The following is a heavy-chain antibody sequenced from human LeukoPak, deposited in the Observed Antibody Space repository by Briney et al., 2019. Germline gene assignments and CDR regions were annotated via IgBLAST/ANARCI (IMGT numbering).Heavy chain of an antibody. J-gene: IGHJ4*02. CDR1: GFTFSSYA. CDR2: ISASGGST. V-gene: IGHV3-23*01. CDR3: AKGYCSSTNCKESFFDY. D-gene: IGHD2-2*01. Sequence: GGSLRLSCAASGFTFSSYAMNWVRQAPGKGLEWVSTISASGGSTYYFVKGRFTISRDNSKNTLYLQMNSLRAEDTAVYYCAKGYCSSTNCKESFFDYWGQGTLVTVSS.